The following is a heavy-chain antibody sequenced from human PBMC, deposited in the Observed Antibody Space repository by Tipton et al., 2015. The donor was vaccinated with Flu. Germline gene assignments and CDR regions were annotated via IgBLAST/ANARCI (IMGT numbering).Heavy chain of an antibody. CDR1: GFIISNYY. CDR2: IYTGGST. D-gene: IGHD1-1*01. V-gene: IGHV3-53*01. Sequence: SLRLSCAASGFIISNYYMSWVRQAPGKGLECVSVIYTGGSTSYTDSVKGRFTISRDNSKNTLYLQMSGLRVEDTAVYYCARGLMGWDATTDTWGQGTRVTVAS. CDR3: ARGLMGWDATTDT. J-gene: IGHJ5*02.